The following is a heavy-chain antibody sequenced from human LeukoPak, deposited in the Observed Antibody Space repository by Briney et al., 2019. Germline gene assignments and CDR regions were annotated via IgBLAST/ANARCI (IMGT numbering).Heavy chain of an antibody. CDR2: ISLTGET. J-gene: IGHJ4*02. V-gene: IGHV4-39*07. CDR3: SRESGAFWPFGY. D-gene: IGHD1-26*01. Sequence: PSETLSLTCTVSGDSISNNNYYWGWIRQPPGQGLEWIGEISLTGETNYNPSLNGRVTMSLDGSRNQLSLTLTSVTAADTAIYYCSRESGAFWPFGYWGQGTLVIVPP. CDR1: GDSISNNNYY.